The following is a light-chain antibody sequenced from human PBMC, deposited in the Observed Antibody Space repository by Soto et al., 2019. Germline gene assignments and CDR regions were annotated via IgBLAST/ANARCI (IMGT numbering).Light chain of an antibody. J-gene: IGLJ2*01. Sequence: QSALTQPASVSGSPGQSITISCTGTSSDVGGYNYVSWYQQHPGKAPELLIYDVNNRPSGVSNRFSGSKSGNTASLTISGLRAEDEADYYCSSYTSSLVVFGGGTKLTVL. V-gene: IGLV2-14*01. CDR3: SSYTSSLVV. CDR1: SSDVGGYNY. CDR2: DVN.